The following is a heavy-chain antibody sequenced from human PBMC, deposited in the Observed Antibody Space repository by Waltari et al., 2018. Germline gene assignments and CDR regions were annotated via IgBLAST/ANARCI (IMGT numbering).Heavy chain of an antibody. CDR3: ANNEWGLPVD. Sequence: QVQLPESGPGLVKPSETLSLTCAVSGYSISRGYWWGWIRRPPGKGLEWIGSIYYTGTTTHYTPSLRSRVTIAADTSKNQFSLRLTSVTAADTAIYYCANNEWGLPVDWGQGTLVTVSS. CDR2: IYYTGTTT. CDR1: GYSISRGYW. V-gene: IGHV4-38-2*01. J-gene: IGHJ4*02. D-gene: IGHD1-26*01.